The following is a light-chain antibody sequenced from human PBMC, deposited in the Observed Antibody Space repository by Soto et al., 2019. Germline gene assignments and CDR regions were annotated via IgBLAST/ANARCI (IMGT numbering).Light chain of an antibody. V-gene: IGKV3-20*01. CDR2: DTS. CDR1: QSVSSSY. CDR3: QQNLGVHT. Sequence: EIVLTQSPGTLSLSPGERATLSCRASQSVSSSYLAWYQQKPGQAPRLLIYDTSTRATGIPARFSGSGSGTEFTLTISSLEPEDSAVYYCQQNLGVHTFGQGTKVDNK. J-gene: IGKJ1*01.